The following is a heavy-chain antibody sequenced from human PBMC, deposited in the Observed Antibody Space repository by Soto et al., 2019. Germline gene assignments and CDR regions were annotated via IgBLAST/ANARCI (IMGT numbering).Heavy chain of an antibody. D-gene: IGHD1-7*01. CDR2: IYRTGST. V-gene: IGHV4-4*02. Sequence: PGGSLRLSCAASGFTFSSYEMNWVRQPPGQGLEWIGEIYRTGSTNYNPSLKSRVTISLDKSENQFSLKVTSLTAADTAVYYCASRDPGTSVDYWGQGTLVTVSS. CDR3: ASRDPGTSVDY. J-gene: IGHJ4*02. CDR1: GFTFSSYEM.